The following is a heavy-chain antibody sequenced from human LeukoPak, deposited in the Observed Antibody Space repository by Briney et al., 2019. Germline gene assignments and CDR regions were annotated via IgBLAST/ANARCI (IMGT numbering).Heavy chain of an antibody. CDR3: AREGGGYDSTPD. D-gene: IGHD5-12*01. V-gene: IGHV4-30-2*01. J-gene: IGHJ4*02. CDR2: IYHSGST. Sequence: SETLSLTCAVSGGSISSGGYSWSWIRQPPGKGLEWIGYIYHSGSTYYNPSLKSRVTISVDRSKNQFSLKLSSVTAADTAVYYCAREGGGYDSTPDWGQGTLVTVSS. CDR1: GGSISSGGYS.